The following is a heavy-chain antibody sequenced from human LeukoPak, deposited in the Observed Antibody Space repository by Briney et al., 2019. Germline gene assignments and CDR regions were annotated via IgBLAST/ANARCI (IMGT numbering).Heavy chain of an antibody. V-gene: IGHV4-31*03. CDR1: GGSISSGGYY. CDR3: AREGAYRSSSADY. Sequence: SQTLSLTCTVSGGSISSGGYYWSWIRQHPGKGLEWIGYIYYSGSTYYNPSLKSRVTISVDTSKNQFSLKLSSVTAADTAVYYCAREGAYRSSSADYGGQGTLVTVSS. D-gene: IGHD6-13*01. CDR2: IYYSGST. J-gene: IGHJ4*02.